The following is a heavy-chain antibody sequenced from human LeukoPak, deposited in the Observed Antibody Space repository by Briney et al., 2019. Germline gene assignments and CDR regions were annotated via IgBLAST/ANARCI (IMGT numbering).Heavy chain of an antibody. CDR3: VISNYYDILTGQDAFDI. D-gene: IGHD3-9*01. CDR1: GFTFGSYA. V-gene: IGHV3-64D*06. CDR2: ISSNGGST. J-gene: IGHJ3*02. Sequence: GGSLRLSCSASGFTFGSYAMHWVRQAPGKGLEYVSAISSNGGSTCYADSVKGRFTISRDNSKNTLYLQMSSLRAEDTAVYYCVISNYYDILTGQDAFDIWGQGTMVTVSS.